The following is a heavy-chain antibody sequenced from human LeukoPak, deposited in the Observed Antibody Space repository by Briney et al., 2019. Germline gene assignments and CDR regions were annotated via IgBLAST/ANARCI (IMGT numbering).Heavy chain of an antibody. Sequence: PSQTLSLTCTVSGGSISSGGYYWSWIRQHPGKGLEWIEYIYYSGSTYYNPSLKSRVTISVDTSKTQFSLRLSSVTAADTAVYYCVGGIEGCTNGVCYTAVDYWGQGTLVTVSS. CDR3: VGGIEGCTNGVCYTAVDY. V-gene: IGHV4-31*03. J-gene: IGHJ4*02. CDR2: IYYSGST. D-gene: IGHD2-8*01. CDR1: GGSISSGGYY.